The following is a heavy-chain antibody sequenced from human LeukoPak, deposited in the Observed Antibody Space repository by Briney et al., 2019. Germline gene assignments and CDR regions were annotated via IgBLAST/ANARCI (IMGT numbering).Heavy chain of an antibody. D-gene: IGHD4-17*01. V-gene: IGHV3-21*01. Sequence: GGAPRLFFAGSWFTLNRYSMNWVPPAPGEGLEWDSSISSSSSYIYYADSVKGRFTISRDNAKNSLYLQMNSLRAEDTAVYYCAREIYGDYADYWGQGTLVTVSS. CDR1: WFTLNRYS. J-gene: IGHJ4*02. CDR2: ISSSSSYI. CDR3: AREIYGDYADY.